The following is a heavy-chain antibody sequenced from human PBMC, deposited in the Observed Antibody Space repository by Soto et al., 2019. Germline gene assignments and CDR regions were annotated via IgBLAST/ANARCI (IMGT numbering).Heavy chain of an antibody. CDR2: IDVGGGSA. CDR1: GFTFSSYD. D-gene: IGHD3-3*01. CDR3: AKEDDAWTNGHFNV. J-gene: IGHJ3*01. V-gene: IGHV3-23*01. Sequence: EVQLLESGGGLVQPGGSLRLSCAASGFTFSSYDMSWVRQAPGKGLEWVSGIDVGGGSAYYADSVKSRFTIYRDNSKNTLHLQLNSLRSEDTAIYYCAKEDDAWTNGHFNVWGQGTVVTVSS.